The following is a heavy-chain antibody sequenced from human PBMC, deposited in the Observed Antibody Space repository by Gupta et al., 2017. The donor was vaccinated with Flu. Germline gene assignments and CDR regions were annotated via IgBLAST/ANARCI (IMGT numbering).Heavy chain of an antibody. CDR3: AKITDGYNRNWDYYGMDV. CDR2: ITKRGDYT. D-gene: IGHD5-24*01. CDR1: GFPFSWEA. Sequence: EVYLLGSGGGLVQPGGSLRLSCTASGFPFSWEAINWVPQDPRQGLQWVSVITKRGDYTSYADSVKGRFTISRDNSKNTLYLQMNSLRAEDTAVYYCAKITDGYNRNWDYYGMDVWGQGTTVTVSS. J-gene: IGHJ6*02. V-gene: IGHV3-23*01.